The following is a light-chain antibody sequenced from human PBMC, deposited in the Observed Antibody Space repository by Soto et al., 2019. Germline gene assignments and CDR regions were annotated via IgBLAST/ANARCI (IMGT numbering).Light chain of an antibody. CDR1: SRDVGGYNY. V-gene: IGLV2-14*01. CDR2: EVS. CDR3: SSYTSSSTVV. Sequence: QSVLAQPASVSGSHGQSITISCTGTSRDVGGYNYVSWYQQHPGKAPKLMIYEVSNRPSGVSNRFSGSKSGNTASLTISGLQAEDEADYYCSSYTSSSTVVFGGGTKVTVL. J-gene: IGLJ2*01.